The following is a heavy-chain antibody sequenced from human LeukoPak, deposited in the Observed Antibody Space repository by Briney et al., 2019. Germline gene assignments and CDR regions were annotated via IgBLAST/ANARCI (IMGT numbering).Heavy chain of an antibody. CDR3: ARRAVSNNYFDY. J-gene: IGHJ4*02. V-gene: IGHV5-51*01. CDR1: GYTFNNYW. CDR2: VYPGDSDT. Sequence: GESLKISCKGSGYTFNNYWITWVRQMPGKGLEWMGIVYPGDSDTKYSPSFQGQVTISVDKSISTAYLQWNSLKASDTAMFYCARRAVSNNYFDYWGQGTLVTVSS. D-gene: IGHD5/OR15-5a*01.